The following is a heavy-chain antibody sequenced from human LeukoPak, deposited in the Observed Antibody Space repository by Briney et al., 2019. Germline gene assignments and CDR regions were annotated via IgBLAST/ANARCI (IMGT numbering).Heavy chain of an antibody. CDR2: IYPGDSDT. CDR1: GYSFTSYW. J-gene: IGHJ4*02. V-gene: IGHV5-51*01. D-gene: IGHD1-26*01. CDR3: ARHSRAEDGGSLLLIIDY. Sequence: GESLKISCKGSGYSFTSYWIGWVRQMPGKGLEWMGIIYPGDSDTRYSPSFQGQVTISADKSISTAYLQWSSLKASDTAMYYCARHSRAEDGGSLLLIIDYWGQGTLVTVSS.